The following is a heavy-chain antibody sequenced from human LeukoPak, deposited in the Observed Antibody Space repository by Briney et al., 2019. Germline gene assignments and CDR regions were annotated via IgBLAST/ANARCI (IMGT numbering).Heavy chain of an antibody. Sequence: GRSLRLSCAASGFNFNNYNMNWVRQAPGKGLEWVSYITLSSSSIYYADSVKGRFTISRDNVKNSLYLQMNSLRAEDTAVYYCAREPTYSSSWYTSCDYWGQGTLVTVSS. CDR2: ITLSSSSI. J-gene: IGHJ4*02. V-gene: IGHV3-48*01. CDR1: GFNFNNYN. D-gene: IGHD6-13*01. CDR3: AREPTYSSSWYTSCDY.